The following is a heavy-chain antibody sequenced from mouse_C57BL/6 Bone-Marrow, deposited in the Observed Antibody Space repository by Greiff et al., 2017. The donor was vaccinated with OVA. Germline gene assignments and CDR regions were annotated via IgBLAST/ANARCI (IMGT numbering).Heavy chain of an antibody. J-gene: IGHJ4*01. CDR3: ARPTVVAGAMDY. CDR1: GYTFTDYY. D-gene: IGHD1-1*01. CDR2: INPINGGT. V-gene: IGHV1-26*01. Sequence: EVQLQQSGPELVKPGASVKISCKASGYTFTDYYMNWVKQSHGKSLEWIGDINPINGGTSYNQKFKGKATLTVDKSSSTAYMDLRSLTSEDSAVYYCARPTVVAGAMDYWGQGTSVTVSS.